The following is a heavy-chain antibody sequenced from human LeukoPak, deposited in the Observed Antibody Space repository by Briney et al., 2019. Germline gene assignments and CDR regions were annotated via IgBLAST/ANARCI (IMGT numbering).Heavy chain of an antibody. D-gene: IGHD4-17*01. J-gene: IGHJ3*02. CDR3: AREISPLTVTTHDAFDI. CDR2: INPNSGGT. Sequence: ASVTVSCTASGYTFTGYYMHWVRQAPGQGLEWMGWINPNSGGTNYAQKFQGRVTMTRDTSISTAYMELSRLRSDDTAVYYCAREISPLTVTTHDAFDIWGQGTMVTVSS. CDR1: GYTFTGYY. V-gene: IGHV1-2*02.